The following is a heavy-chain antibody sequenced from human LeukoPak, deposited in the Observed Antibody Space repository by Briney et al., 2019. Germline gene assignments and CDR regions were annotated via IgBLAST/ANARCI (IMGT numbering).Heavy chain of an antibody. CDR2: IWYDGSNK. D-gene: IGHD5-24*01. CDR3: ASLGYNEANSVSYYYMDV. J-gene: IGHJ6*03. V-gene: IGHV3-33*01. CDR1: GFTFSSYG. Sequence: GGSLRLSCAASGFTFSSYGMHWVRQAPGKGLEWVAVIWYDGSNKNYADSVKGRFTISRDNSKNTLYLQMNSLRAEDTAVYYCASLGYNEANSVSYYYMDVWGKGTTVTVSS.